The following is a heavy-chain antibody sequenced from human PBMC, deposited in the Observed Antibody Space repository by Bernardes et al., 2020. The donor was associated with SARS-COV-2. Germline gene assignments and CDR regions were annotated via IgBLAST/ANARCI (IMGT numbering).Heavy chain of an antibody. J-gene: IGHJ4*02. D-gene: IGHD3-9*01. CDR2: VYSRAST. V-gene: IGHV4-59*01. Sequence: TLSLTCTVSGGSLSNYYWSWIRQPPGKGPEWVGYVYSRASTSHNPPPKTRGTISLDTSKNRFSLKLRSVTAADTAVYYCARSEDILTGYAFDQWGQGTLVTVSS. CDR3: ARSEDILTGYAFDQ. CDR1: GGSLSNYY.